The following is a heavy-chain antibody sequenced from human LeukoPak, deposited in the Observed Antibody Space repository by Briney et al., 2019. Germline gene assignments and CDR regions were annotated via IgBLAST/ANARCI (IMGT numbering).Heavy chain of an antibody. V-gene: IGHV1-18*01. CDR2: ITPYNGNT. CDR3: ATDREGFLEWLLY. CDR1: GYTFIGYS. J-gene: IGHJ4*02. Sequence: ASVKVSCKASGYTFIGYSISWVRQAPGHGLEWMGWITPYNGNTNYVQNFQGRVTMTTDTSTSTAYMELRSLRSDDTAVYYCATDREGFLEWLLYWGQGTLVTVSS. D-gene: IGHD3-3*01.